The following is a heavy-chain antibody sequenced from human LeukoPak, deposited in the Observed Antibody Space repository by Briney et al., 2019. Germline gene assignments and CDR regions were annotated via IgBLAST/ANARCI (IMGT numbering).Heavy chain of an antibody. J-gene: IGHJ2*01. CDR3: ARDQGSRHWYFDL. CDR2: INADVSST. CDR1: GFTFSTYW. V-gene: IGHV3-74*01. Sequence: GGSLRLSCAASGFTFSTYWMHWVRQAPGKGLVWVSRINADVSSTSYADSVKGRFTISRDNAKNTLYLQMNSLRAEDTAVYYCARDQGSRHWYFDLWGRGTLVTVSS.